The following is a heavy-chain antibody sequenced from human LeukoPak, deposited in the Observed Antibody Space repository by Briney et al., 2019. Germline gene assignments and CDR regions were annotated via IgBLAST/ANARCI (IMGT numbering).Heavy chain of an antibody. CDR1: GFTFSSYG. CDR3: AKDSGGDYYYDSSGYVNH. Sequence: GGSLRLSCAASGFTFSSYGMHWVRQAPGKGLEWVAVISYDGSNKYYADSVKGRFTISRDNSKNTLYLQMNSLRAEDTAVYYCAKDSGGDYYYDSSGYVNHWGQGTLVTVSS. D-gene: IGHD3-22*01. V-gene: IGHV3-30*18. J-gene: IGHJ5*02. CDR2: ISYDGSNK.